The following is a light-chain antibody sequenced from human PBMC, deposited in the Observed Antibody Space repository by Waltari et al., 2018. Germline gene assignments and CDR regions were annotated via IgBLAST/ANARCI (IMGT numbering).Light chain of an antibody. J-gene: IGLJ2*01. CDR1: ALPTQY. CDR3: QSADSTSTQVV. CDR2: KDN. V-gene: IGLV3-25*03. Sequence: SYELTQPPSVSVSPGQTATITCSGDALPTQYAFWYQQKPVQAPVLVTYKDNERPSGMPDRFSGSTSGTTVTLTSSGVQAEDEADYYCQSADSTSTQVVVGGGTKLTVL.